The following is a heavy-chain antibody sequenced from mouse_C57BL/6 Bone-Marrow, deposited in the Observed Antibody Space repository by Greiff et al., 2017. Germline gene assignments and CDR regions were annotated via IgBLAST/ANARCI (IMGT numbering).Heavy chain of an antibody. D-gene: IGHD2-3*01. J-gene: IGHJ2*01. V-gene: IGHV5-17*01. CDR3: AILYDGYFDY. CDR1: GFTFSDYG. Sequence: EVHLLESGGGLVKPGGSLKLSCAASGFTFSDYGMHWVRQAPEKGLEWIAYISTGNSTIYYAATVKGRFTISRDNAKNTLFLQRTMLSAEDTAMYYCAILYDGYFDYWGQGTTLTVSS. CDR2: ISTGNSTI.